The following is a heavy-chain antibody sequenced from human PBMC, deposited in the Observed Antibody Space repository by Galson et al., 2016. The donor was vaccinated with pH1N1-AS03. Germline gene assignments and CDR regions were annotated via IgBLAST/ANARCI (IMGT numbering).Heavy chain of an antibody. J-gene: IGHJ4*02. Sequence: SLRLSCAASGFTFNSYWMSWVRQAPGKGPEWVAHINQDGSEKYYVDSVKGRFTISRDNAKNSLYLQMNSLRAEDTAVYHCASAPRGSGSSYYFDYWGQGTLVTVSS. D-gene: IGHD6-6*01. V-gene: IGHV3-7*03. CDR2: INQDGSEK. CDR3: ASAPRGSGSSYYFDY. CDR1: GFTFNSYW.